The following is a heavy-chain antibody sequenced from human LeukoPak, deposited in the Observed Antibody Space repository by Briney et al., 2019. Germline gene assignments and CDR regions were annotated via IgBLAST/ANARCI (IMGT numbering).Heavy chain of an antibody. CDR1: GGTFSSYA. Sequence: SVKVSCKASGGTFSSYAISWVRQAPGQGLEWMGGIIPIFGTANYAQKLQGRVTMTTDTSTSTAYMELRSLRSDDTAVYYCARVSLADYTFDYWGQGTLVTVSS. V-gene: IGHV1-69*05. D-gene: IGHD4-11*01. CDR3: ARVSLADYTFDY. J-gene: IGHJ4*02. CDR2: IIPIFGTA.